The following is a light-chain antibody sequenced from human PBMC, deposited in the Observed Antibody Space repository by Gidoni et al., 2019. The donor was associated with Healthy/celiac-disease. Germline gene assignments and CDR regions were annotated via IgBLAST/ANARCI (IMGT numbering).Light chain of an antibody. CDR2: DAS. CDR3: QQRSNWPPLT. CDR1: QSVSRY. Sequence: DIVLTQSPATLSWSPGERATLSYRASQSVSRYLAWYHQKPGQAPRLLIYDASNRATGIPARFSGSGSGTDFTLTISSLEPEDFAVYYRQQRSNWPPLTFGGGTKVEIK. V-gene: IGKV3-11*01. J-gene: IGKJ4*01.